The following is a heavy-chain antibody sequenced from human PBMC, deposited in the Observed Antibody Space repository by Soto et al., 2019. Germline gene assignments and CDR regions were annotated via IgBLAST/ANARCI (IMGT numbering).Heavy chain of an antibody. CDR1: GYTFTSYA. V-gene: IGHV1-18*01. CDR3: ARDGASIAAAGTGWFDP. CDR2: ISAYNGNT. Sequence: ASVKVSCKASGYTFTSYAISWVRQAPGQGLEWMGWISAYNGNTNYAQKLQGRVTMTTDTSTSTAYMELRSLRSDDTAVYYCARDGASIAAAGTGWFDPWGQGTLVTVSS. J-gene: IGHJ5*02. D-gene: IGHD6-13*01.